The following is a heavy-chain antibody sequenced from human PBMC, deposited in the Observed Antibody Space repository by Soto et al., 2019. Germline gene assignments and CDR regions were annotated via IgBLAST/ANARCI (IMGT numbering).Heavy chain of an antibody. CDR2: INHSGST. V-gene: IGHV4-34*01. J-gene: IGHJ5*02. CDR3: ANARRRNDWFDP. Sequence: PSETLSLTCAVYGGSFSGYYWSWXRQPPGKGLEWIGEINHSGSTNYNPSLKSRVTISVDTSKNQFSLKLSSVTAADTAVYYCANARRRNDWFDPWGQGTLVTVSS. D-gene: IGHD6-6*01. CDR1: GGSFSGYY.